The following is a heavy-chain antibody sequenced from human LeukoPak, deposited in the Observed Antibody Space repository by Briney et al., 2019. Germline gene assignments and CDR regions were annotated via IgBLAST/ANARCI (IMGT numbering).Heavy chain of an antibody. D-gene: IGHD3-22*01. CDR3: ARASYDSSGYPTVDY. CDR1: GFTVSSNY. J-gene: IGHJ4*02. Sequence: RGSLRLSCAASGFTVSSNYMSWVRQAPGKGLEWVSVIYSGGSTYYADSVKGRFTISRDNSKNTLYLQMNSLRAEDTAVYYCARASYDSSGYPTVDYWGQGTLVTVSS. V-gene: IGHV3-53*01. CDR2: IYSGGST.